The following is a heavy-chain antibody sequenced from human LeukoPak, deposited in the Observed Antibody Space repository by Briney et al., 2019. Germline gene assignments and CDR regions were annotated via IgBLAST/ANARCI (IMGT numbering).Heavy chain of an antibody. CDR3: ARDFYGDDGHHPFDY. CDR1: GGSISNYY. Sequence: SETLSLTCSVSGGSISNYYWNWLRQPAGKGLEWIGRVYASGSTNYNPSLKSRVTISMDKSKNHFSLNLKSVTAADTAFYYCARDFYGDDGHHPFDYWGQGIQVTVSS. J-gene: IGHJ4*02. CDR2: VYASGST. D-gene: IGHD2/OR15-2a*01. V-gene: IGHV4-4*07.